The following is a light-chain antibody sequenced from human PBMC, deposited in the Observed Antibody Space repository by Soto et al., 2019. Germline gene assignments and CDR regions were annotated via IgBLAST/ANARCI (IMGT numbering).Light chain of an antibody. CDR1: SSNIGAGYD. J-gene: IGLJ1*01. CDR3: QSYDRSLSGSV. CDR2: GND. Sequence: QSVLTQPPSVSGAPGQGVTISCTGSSSNIGAGYDVHWYQQLPGAAPKLLIFGNDNRPSGVPDRFSGSRSGTSASLAITGLQAEDEADYSCQSYDRSLSGSVFGAGTKVTVL. V-gene: IGLV1-40*01.